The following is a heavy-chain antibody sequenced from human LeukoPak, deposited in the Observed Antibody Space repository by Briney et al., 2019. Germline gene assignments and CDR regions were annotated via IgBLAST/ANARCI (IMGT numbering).Heavy chain of an antibody. CDR3: ARARLWFGEINNYYFDY. D-gene: IGHD3-10*01. J-gene: IGHJ4*02. Sequence: SVKVSCKASGGTFSSYAISWVRQAPGQGLEWMGGIIPIFGTANYAQKFQGRVTITTDESTSTAYMELSSLRSEDTAVYYCARARLWFGEINNYYFDYWGQGTLVTVSS. V-gene: IGHV1-69*05. CDR2: IIPIFGTA. CDR1: GGTFSSYA.